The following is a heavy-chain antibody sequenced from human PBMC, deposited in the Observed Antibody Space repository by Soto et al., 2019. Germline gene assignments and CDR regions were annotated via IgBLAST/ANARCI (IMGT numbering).Heavy chain of an antibody. J-gene: IGHJ5*01. V-gene: IGHV1-18*01. CDR1: GYTFNNYG. CDR3: ARGPAYNIGWYREWFDS. CDR2: ISGHNSNT. Sequence: HVELEQSGADVKKPGASVRVSCRASGYTFNNYGINWVRQAPGHGLEWMGWISGHNSNTSHAQNFQGRVTMTTDTSTNTVYLDLRSLTSGDTAIYYCARGPAYNIGWYREWFDSWGQGTLVIVSS. D-gene: IGHD6-19*01.